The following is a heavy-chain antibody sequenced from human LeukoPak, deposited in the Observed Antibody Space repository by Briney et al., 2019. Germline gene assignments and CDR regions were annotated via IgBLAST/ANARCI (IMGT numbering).Heavy chain of an antibody. Sequence: SETLSPTCTVSGGSISSYYWSWIRQPPGKGLEWIGYIYYSGSTNYNPSLKSRVTISVDTSKNQFSLKLSSVTAADTAVYYCAMFRGYFDYWGQGTLVTVSS. CDR2: IYYSGST. V-gene: IGHV4-59*01. CDR1: GGSISSYY. CDR3: AMFRGYFDY. D-gene: IGHD3-10*02. J-gene: IGHJ4*02.